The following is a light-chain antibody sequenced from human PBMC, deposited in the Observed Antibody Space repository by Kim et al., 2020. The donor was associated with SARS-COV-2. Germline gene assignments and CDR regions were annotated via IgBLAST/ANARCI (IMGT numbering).Light chain of an antibody. Sequence: GQGVPIPCSGSSSNIGSNYVYWYQQLPGAAPKLLIYRNNQRPSGVPARFSGSKSGTSASLAISALRSEDEPDYYCAAWDDSLSGWVFGGGTQLTVL. CDR2: RNN. J-gene: IGLJ3*02. CDR1: SSNIGSNY. CDR3: AAWDDSLSGWV. V-gene: IGLV1-47*01.